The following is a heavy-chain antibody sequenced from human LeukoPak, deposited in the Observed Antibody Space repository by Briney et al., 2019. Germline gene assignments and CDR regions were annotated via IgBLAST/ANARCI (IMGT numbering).Heavy chain of an antibody. CDR3: AASGYDPRDY. J-gene: IGHJ4*02. CDR2: INTEGTNT. V-gene: IGHV3-74*01. Sequence: QAGGSLRLSCAASGFTFSGHWMHWVRQAPDKGLVWVSRINTEGTNTYYADSVKGRFTISRDNAKSTLYLQMNSLRAEDTAVYYCAASGYDPRDYWGQGTLVTVSS. D-gene: IGHD5-12*01. CDR1: GFTFSGHW.